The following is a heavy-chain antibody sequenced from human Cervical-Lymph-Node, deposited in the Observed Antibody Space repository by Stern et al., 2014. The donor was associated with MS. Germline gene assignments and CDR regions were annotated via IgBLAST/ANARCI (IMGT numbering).Heavy chain of an antibody. V-gene: IGHV2-26*01. D-gene: IGHD5-12*01. Sequence: QITLKESGPVLVKPTETLTLTCTLSGFSLSNAQMGVSWIRQPPGRALEWLVHISSNDEKTYSTSLKSRLSISKDTSNTQVVLTMTNMDPVDTATYYCARIQRGYPTIYFDSWGQGTLVSVSS. CDR1: GFSLSNAQMG. CDR2: ISSNDEK. J-gene: IGHJ4*02. CDR3: ARIQRGYPTIYFDS.